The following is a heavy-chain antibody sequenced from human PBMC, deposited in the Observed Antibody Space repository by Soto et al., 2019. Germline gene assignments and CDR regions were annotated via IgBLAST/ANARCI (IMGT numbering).Heavy chain of an antibody. J-gene: IGHJ4*02. V-gene: IGHV4-61*01. D-gene: IGHD6-19*01. CDR3: ARGGGSIAVAGLIDY. CDR1: GGSVSSGSYY. Sequence: QVQLQESGPGLVKPSETLSLTCTVSGGSVSSGSYYWSWIRQPPGKGLEWIGYIYYSGSTNYNPFLKRRVNISVDTSKNLFSLKLSSVTAADTAVYYCARGGGSIAVAGLIDYWGQGTLVTVSS. CDR2: IYYSGST.